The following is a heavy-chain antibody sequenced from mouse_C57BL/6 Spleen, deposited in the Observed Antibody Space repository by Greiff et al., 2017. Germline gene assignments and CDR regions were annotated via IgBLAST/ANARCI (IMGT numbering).Heavy chain of an antibody. CDR3: ASGLRPAWFAY. CDR1: GYSITSGYY. Sequence: EVKLMESGPGLVKPSQSLSLTCSVTGYSITSGYYWNWIRQFPGNKLEWMGYISYDGSNNYNPSLKNRISITRDTSKTQFFLKLSSVTTEDTATYYCASGLRPAWFAYWGQGTLVTVSA. D-gene: IGHD2-4*01. CDR2: ISYDGSN. J-gene: IGHJ3*01. V-gene: IGHV3-6*01.